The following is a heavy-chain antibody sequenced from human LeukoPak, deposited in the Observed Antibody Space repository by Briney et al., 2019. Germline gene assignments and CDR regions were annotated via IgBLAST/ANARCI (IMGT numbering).Heavy chain of an antibody. CDR3: AKAPSSDYPFNY. Sequence: QTGGSLRLSCAASGFTFSSYAMSWVRQAPGKGLEWVSAISGSGGSTYYADSVKGRFTISRDNSKNTLYLQMSSLRVEDTAIYYCAKAPSSDYPFNYWGQGTLVTVSS. V-gene: IGHV3-23*01. D-gene: IGHD4-17*01. CDR2: ISGSGGST. CDR1: GFTFSSYA. J-gene: IGHJ4*02.